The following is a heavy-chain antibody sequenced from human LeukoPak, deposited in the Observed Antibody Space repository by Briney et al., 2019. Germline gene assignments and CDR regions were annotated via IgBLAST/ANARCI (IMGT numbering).Heavy chain of an antibody. J-gene: IGHJ4*02. V-gene: IGHV1-46*01. D-gene: IGHD3-10*01. CDR2: INPSGGST. CDR1: GYTFTSYY. Sequence: ASVKVSCKASGYTFTSYYMHWVRQAPGQGLEWMGIINPSGGSTSYAQKFQGRVTMTRDTSTSTVYMELSSLRSEDTAVYYCARGQRNTMVRGVLVYWGQGTLVTVSS. CDR3: ARGQRNTMVRGVLVY.